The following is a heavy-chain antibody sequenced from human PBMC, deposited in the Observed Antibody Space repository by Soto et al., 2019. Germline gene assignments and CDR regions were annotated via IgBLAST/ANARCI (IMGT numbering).Heavy chain of an antibody. CDR1: GYTLTSYY. Sequence: ASLKVSCKASGYTLTSYYMHWVRQAPGQGLEWMGIINPSGGSTTYAQKFQGRVTMTRDTSTSTVYMELSSLRSEDTAVYYCARDQRFYYNGSEYYYVFSPWGQGTLVTVSS. D-gene: IGHD3-22*01. J-gene: IGHJ5*02. CDR2: INPSGGST. V-gene: IGHV1-46*01. CDR3: ARDQRFYYNGSEYYYVFSP.